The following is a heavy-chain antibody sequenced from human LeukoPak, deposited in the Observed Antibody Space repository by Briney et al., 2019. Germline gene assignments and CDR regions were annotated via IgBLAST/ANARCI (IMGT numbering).Heavy chain of an antibody. D-gene: IGHD3-10*01. CDR3: AHRRDSGSSSRNWFDP. V-gene: IGHV2-5*01. CDR2: IYWNDDK. Sequence: SGLTLVNPTQTLTLTCTFSGFSLSTSGVGVGWIRQPPGKALEWLALIYWNDDKRYSPSLKSRLTITKDTSKNQVVLTMTNMDPVDTATYYCAHRRDSGSSSRNWFDPWGQGTLVTVSS. CDR1: GFSLSTSGVG. J-gene: IGHJ5*02.